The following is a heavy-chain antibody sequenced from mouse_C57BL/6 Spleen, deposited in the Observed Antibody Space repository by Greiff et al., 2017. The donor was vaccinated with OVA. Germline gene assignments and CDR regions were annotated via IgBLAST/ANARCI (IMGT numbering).Heavy chain of an antibody. D-gene: IGHD3-1*01. CDR1: GYSFTGYY. J-gene: IGHJ2*01. Sequence: EVKLQESGPELVKPGASVKISCKASGYSFTGYYMNWVKQSPEKSLEWIGEINPSTGGTTYNQKFKAKATLTVDKSSSTAYMQLKSLTSEDSAVYYCARWGLPFDYWGQGTTLTVSS. V-gene: IGHV1-42*01. CDR3: ARWGLPFDY. CDR2: INPSTGGT.